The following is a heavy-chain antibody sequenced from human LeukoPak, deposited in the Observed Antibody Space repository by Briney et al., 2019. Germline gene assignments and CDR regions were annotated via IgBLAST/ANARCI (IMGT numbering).Heavy chain of an antibody. J-gene: IGHJ6*03. CDR2: INPNSGGT. CDR1: GYTFTGYY. Sequence: ASVKVSCKASGYTFTGYYMHWVRQAPGQGLEWMGWINPNSGGTKYAQKFQGRVTMTRDTSISTAYMELSRLRSDDTAVYYCASSVEGYYYYYMDVWGKGTTVTVSS. CDR3: ASSVEGYYYYYMDV. V-gene: IGHV1-2*02.